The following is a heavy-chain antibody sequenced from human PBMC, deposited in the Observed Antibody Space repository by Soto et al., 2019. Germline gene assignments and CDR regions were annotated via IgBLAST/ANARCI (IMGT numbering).Heavy chain of an antibody. CDR2: LSGSGAGR. Sequence: EVQILESGGGLVQPGQSLRLSCAASGFTFSSYAMRWVRQAPGKGLEWVSGLSGSGAGRFYADSVKGRFTISRDNSKNTLYLEMNSLRAEDTAIYYCVKDQRTGVSGYPDYYFDYWGQGTLVTVSS. D-gene: IGHD3-22*01. CDR3: VKDQRTGVSGYPDYYFDY. CDR1: GFTFSSYA. J-gene: IGHJ4*02. V-gene: IGHV3-23*01.